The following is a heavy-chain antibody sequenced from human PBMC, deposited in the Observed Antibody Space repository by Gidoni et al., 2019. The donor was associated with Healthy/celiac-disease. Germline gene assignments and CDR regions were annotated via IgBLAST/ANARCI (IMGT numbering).Heavy chain of an antibody. D-gene: IGHD4-17*01. Sequence: EVQLVESGGGLVKPGGPLRPPWNAPGVTFSSYSLNWVRQAPGKGLGWCSSISSISSYIYYADSVKGRFTISRDNAKNSLYLQMNSLRAEDTAVYYCARGTTGDPEDSWGHGTLVTVSS. CDR2: ISSISSYI. J-gene: IGHJ5*01. V-gene: IGHV3-21*01. CDR1: GVTFSSYS. CDR3: ARGTTGDPEDS.